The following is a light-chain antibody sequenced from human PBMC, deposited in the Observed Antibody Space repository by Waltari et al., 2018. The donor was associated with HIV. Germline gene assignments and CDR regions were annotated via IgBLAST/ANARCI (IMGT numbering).Light chain of an antibody. CDR3: CSCPRSGIRYV. Sequence: QSALTQPASVSGSPGQSITISCPGSSSTVGSDDLVSWYQQHPGEAPKRIIYEVTKRPSGVSNRFSGSKSGNTASLTISGLQAEDEADYYCCSCPRSGIRYVFGTGTKVTVL. J-gene: IGLJ1*01. CDR1: SSTVGSDDL. CDR2: EVT. V-gene: IGLV2-23*02.